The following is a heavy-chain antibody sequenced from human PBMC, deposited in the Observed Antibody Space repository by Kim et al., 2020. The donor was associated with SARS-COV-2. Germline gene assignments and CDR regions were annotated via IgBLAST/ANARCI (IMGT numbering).Heavy chain of an antibody. V-gene: IGHV3-53*01. CDR1: GFTVSSNY. D-gene: IGHD2-15*01. J-gene: IGHJ3*02. CDR2: IYSGGST. Sequence: GGSLRLSCAASGFTVSSNYMSWVRQAPGKGLEWVSVIYSGGSTYYADSVKGRFTISRDNSKNTLYLQMNSLRAEDTAVYYCARDVGACSGGSCYSAFDIWGQVTMVTVSS. CDR3: ARDVGACSGGSCYSAFDI.